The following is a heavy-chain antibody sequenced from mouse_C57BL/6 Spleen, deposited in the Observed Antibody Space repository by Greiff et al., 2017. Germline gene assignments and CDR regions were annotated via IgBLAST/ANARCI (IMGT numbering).Heavy chain of an antibody. D-gene: IGHD4-1*01. Sequence: DVMLVESGGGLVKPGGSLKLSCAASGFTFSSYAMSWVRQTPEKRLEWVATISDGGSYTYYPDNVKGRFTISRDNAKNNLYLQMSHLKSEDTAMYYCARESNWDWYFDVWGTGTTVTVSS. CDR3: ARESNWDWYFDV. J-gene: IGHJ1*03. CDR1: GFTFSSYA. CDR2: ISDGGSYT. V-gene: IGHV5-4*01.